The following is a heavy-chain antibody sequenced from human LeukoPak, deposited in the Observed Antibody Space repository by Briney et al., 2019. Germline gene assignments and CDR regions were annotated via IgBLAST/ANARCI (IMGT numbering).Heavy chain of an antibody. Sequence: GESLKISCKGSGYSFTSHWIGWVRQMPGKGLEWMGIIYPGDSDTRYSPSFQGQVTISADKSISTAYLQWSSLKASDTAMYDCASPLGRYDSSGTFKDYWGQGTLVTVSS. CDR3: ASPLGRYDSSGTFKDY. CDR1: GYSFTSHW. J-gene: IGHJ4*02. CDR2: IYPGDSDT. D-gene: IGHD3-22*01. V-gene: IGHV5-51*01.